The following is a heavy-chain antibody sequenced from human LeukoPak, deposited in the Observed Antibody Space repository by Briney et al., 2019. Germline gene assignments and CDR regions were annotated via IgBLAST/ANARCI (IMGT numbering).Heavy chain of an antibody. CDR1: GGSFSGYY. J-gene: IGHJ5*02. Sequence: SETLSLTCAVYGGSFSGYYWSWLRQTPGKGLEWIAYIHDSGSTYYNPSLKSRLSISIDTSKNQFSLKLNSVTAADTAVYYCARVVAAAGNNWFDPWGQGTLVTVSS. D-gene: IGHD6-13*01. CDR3: ARVVAAAGNNWFDP. V-gene: IGHV4-34*01. CDR2: IHDSGST.